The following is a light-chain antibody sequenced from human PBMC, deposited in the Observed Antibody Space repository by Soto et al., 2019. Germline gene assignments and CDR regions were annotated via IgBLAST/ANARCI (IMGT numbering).Light chain of an antibody. J-gene: IGKJ1*01. CDR1: QSIGGNY. CDR3: QQYDSSPWT. V-gene: IGKV3-20*01. Sequence: EIVLTQSPGTLSLSPGERATLSCRASQSIGGNYLAWYQQQPGRAPRLLMYGASRRATGIPDRFGGSASGTDFTLTISRLEPEDFAVYYCQQYDSSPWTFGRGTKVDIK. CDR2: GAS.